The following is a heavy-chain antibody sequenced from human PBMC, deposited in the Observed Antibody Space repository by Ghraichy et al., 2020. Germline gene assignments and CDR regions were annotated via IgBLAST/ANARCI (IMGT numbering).Heavy chain of an antibody. CDR3: ARDGGGYSGYDRLGYYYGMDV. J-gene: IGHJ6*02. CDR2: IYYSGST. Sequence: SETLSLTCTVSGGSISSYYWSWIRQPPGKRLEWIGYIYYSGSTNYNPSLKSRVTISVDTSKNQFSLKLSSVTAADTAVYYCARDGGGYSGYDRLGYYYGMDVWGQGTTVTVSS. CDR1: GGSISSYY. V-gene: IGHV4-59*01. D-gene: IGHD5-12*01.